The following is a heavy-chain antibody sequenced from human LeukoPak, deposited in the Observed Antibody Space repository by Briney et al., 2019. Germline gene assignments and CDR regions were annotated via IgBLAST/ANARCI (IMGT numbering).Heavy chain of an antibody. CDR3: ATTMVRGVIADAFDI. Sequence: RPGGSLRLSCAASGFTFDDYGLSWVRQAPGKGLEWVSGINWNGGSTGYADSVKGRFTISRDNSKNTLYLQMNSLRAEDTAVYYCATTMVRGVIADAFDIWGQGTMVTVSS. CDR2: INWNGGST. CDR1: GFTFDDYG. J-gene: IGHJ3*02. D-gene: IGHD3-10*01. V-gene: IGHV3-20*04.